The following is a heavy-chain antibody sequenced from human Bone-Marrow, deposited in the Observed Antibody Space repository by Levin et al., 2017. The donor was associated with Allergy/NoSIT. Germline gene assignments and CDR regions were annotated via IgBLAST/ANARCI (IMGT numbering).Heavy chain of an antibody. CDR2: ISHDGGNK. V-gene: IGHV3-30-3*01. Sequence: GESLKISCGASGFTFSDYPMHWVRQAPGKGLEWMSVISHDGGNKNYADSVKGRFTVSRDNSKNTLYLQMNSLRTEDTDVYYCARAQWLVRGYYYTYGMDVWGQGTTVIVSS. CDR3: ARAQWLVRGYYYTYGMDV. CDR1: GFTFSDYP. D-gene: IGHD6-19*01. J-gene: IGHJ6*02.